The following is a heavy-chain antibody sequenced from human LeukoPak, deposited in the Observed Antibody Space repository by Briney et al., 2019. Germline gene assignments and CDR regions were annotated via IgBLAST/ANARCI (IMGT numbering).Heavy chain of an antibody. CDR3: ATAQTPPWIQLWLQSYGMDV. V-gene: IGHV1-2*02. J-gene: IGHJ6*02. Sequence: ASVKVSCKASGYTFTGYYMHWVRQAPGQGLEWIGWINPNSGGTNYAQKFQGRVTMTRDTSISTAYMELSRLRSDDTAVYYCATAQTPPWIQLWLQSYGMDVWGQGTTVTVSS. D-gene: IGHD5-18*01. CDR1: GYTFTGYY. CDR2: INPNSGGT.